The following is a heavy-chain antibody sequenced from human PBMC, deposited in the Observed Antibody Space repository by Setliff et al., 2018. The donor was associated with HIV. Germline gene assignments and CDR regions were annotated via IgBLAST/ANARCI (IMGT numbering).Heavy chain of an antibody. CDR3: ARDVSVASFFNY. D-gene: IGHD6-19*01. Sequence: GGSLRLSCAASGFTFSSYEMNWVRQAPGKGLEWVSYYVDSVKGRFTISRDNAKNSLYLQMNSLRAEDTAVYYCARDVSVASFFNYWGQGTLVTVSS. J-gene: IGHJ4*02. V-gene: IGHV3-48*03. CDR1: GFTFSSYE.